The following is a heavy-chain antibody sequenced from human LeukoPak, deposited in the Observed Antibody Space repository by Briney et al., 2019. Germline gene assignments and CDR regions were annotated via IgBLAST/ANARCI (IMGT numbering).Heavy chain of an antibody. CDR2: ISSSSSYI. Sequence: PGGSLRLSCAASGFTFSIYSMNWVRQAPGKGLEWVSSISSSSSYIYYADSAKGRFTISRDNAKNSLYLQMNSLRAEDTAVYYCARDRESSSWFDYWGQGTLVTVSS. V-gene: IGHV3-21*01. J-gene: IGHJ4*02. D-gene: IGHD6-13*01. CDR3: ARDRESSSWFDY. CDR1: GFTFSIYS.